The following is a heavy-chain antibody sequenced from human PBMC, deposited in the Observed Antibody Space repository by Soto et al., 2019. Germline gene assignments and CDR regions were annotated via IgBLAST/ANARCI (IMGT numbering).Heavy chain of an antibody. V-gene: IGHV4-59*08. CDR2: IYYSGST. CDR3: ARHDGYCGGDCYPPAFDY. Sequence: QVQLQESGPGLVKPSETLSLTCTVSGGSISSYYWSWIRQPPGKGLEWIGYIYYSGSTNYNPSLKSRVTISVDTSTHQFSLKLSSVTAADTAVYYCARHDGYCGGDCYPPAFDYWGQGTLVTVSS. J-gene: IGHJ4*02. CDR1: GGSISSYY. D-gene: IGHD2-21*02.